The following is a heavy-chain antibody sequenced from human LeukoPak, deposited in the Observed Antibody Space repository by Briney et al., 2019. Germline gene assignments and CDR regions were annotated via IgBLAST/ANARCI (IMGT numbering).Heavy chain of an antibody. Sequence: GSLRLSCAASGFTVSSNYMSWVRQPPGKGLEWIGSIYYSGSTYYNPSLKSRVTISVDTSKNQFSLKLSSVTAADTAVYYCARHSAAAGIWSDYWGQGTLVTVSS. CDR1: GFTVSSNY. V-gene: IGHV4-39*01. D-gene: IGHD6-13*01. CDR2: IYYSGST. J-gene: IGHJ4*02. CDR3: ARHSAAAGIWSDY.